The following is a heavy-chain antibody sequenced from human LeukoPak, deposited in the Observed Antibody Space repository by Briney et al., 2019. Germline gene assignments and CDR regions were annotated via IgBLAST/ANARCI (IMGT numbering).Heavy chain of an antibody. J-gene: IGHJ4*02. CDR1: GFTFGDSA. CDR2: IRSKAYGGTT. V-gene: IGHV3-49*04. D-gene: IGHD4-23*01. CDR3: TRYGGNSFSY. Sequence: PGGSLRLSCTASGFTFGDSAMSWVRQAPGKGLEWVGFIRSKAYGGTTEYAASVKGRFTISRDDSKSIAYLQMNSLKTEDTAVYYSTRYGGNSFSYWGQGTLVTVSS.